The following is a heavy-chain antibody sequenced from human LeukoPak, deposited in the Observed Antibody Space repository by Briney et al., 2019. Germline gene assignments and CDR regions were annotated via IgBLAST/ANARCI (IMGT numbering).Heavy chain of an antibody. CDR3: ARGEITMNY. CDR2: ISGSGSTI. V-gene: IGHV3-48*03. CDR1: GFTFSSYE. J-gene: IGHJ4*02. D-gene: IGHD3-3*01. Sequence: GGSLRLSCAASGFTFSSYEMNWVRQAPGKGLEWVSYISGSGSTIYYADSVKGRFTISRDNAKNSLYLQMNSLRAEDTAVYYCARGEITMNYWGQGTLVTVSS.